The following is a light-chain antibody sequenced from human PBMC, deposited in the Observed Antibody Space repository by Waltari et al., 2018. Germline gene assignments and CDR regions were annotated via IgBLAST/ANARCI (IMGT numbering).Light chain of an antibody. CDR1: GSKLGRNT. Sequence: QSVLTQPPSASGTPGQRVTISCSGSGSKLGRNTVAWYQQPPGTAPKLLMYSNNGRPSGVPDRFSGSKSGTSASLAISGLQSEDEAEYYCAAWDDSLNSPVFGGGSKLTVL. CDR3: AAWDDSLNSPV. J-gene: IGLJ3*02. CDR2: SNN. V-gene: IGLV1-44*01.